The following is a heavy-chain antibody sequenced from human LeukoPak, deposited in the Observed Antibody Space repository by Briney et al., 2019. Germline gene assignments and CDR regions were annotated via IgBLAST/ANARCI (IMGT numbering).Heavy chain of an antibody. D-gene: IGHD6-13*01. CDR2: ISYEGSNK. V-gene: IGHV3-30*04. CDR3: ASHWGHFHSSSWLYTSFYYFDY. CDR1: GFTFSSYA. J-gene: IGHJ4*02. Sequence: GGPLRLSCAASGFTFSSYAMHVLRQARGKGLEGGAVISYEGSNKYYADSVKGRFTLSRDNSKNTLYLQMNSLRAEDPAVYYCASHWGHFHSSSWLYTSFYYFDYWGQGTLVTVSS.